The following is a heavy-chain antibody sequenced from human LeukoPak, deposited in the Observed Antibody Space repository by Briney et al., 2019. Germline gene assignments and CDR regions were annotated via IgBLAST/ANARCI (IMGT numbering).Heavy chain of an antibody. Sequence: ASVKVSCKASGGTFSSYAISWVRQAPGQGLGWMGGIIPIFGTANYAQKFQGRVTITADESTSTAYMELSSLRSEDTAVYYCASCPGPCYYYHGMDVWGQGTTVTVSS. CDR1: GGTFSSYA. J-gene: IGHJ6*02. V-gene: IGHV1-69*13. CDR2: IIPIFGTA. CDR3: ASCPGPCYYYHGMDV.